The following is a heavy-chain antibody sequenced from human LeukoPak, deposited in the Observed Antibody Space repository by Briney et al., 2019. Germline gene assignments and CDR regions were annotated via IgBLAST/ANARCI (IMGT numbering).Heavy chain of an antibody. D-gene: IGHD4-17*01. V-gene: IGHV1-69*04. Sequence: ASVKVSCKASEGTFSSYAISWVRQAPGQGLEWMGRIIPILGIANYAQRFQGRVTITADKSTSTAYMELSSLRSEDTAVYYCARDYDGDYSFDYWGQGTLVTVSS. J-gene: IGHJ4*02. CDR3: ARDYDGDYSFDY. CDR1: EGTFSSYA. CDR2: IIPILGIA.